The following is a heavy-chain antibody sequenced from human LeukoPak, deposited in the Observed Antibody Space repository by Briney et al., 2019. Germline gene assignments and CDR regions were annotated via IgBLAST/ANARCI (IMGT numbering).Heavy chain of an antibody. Sequence: GGSLRLSCATSGFTFSSYAMNWVRQAPGKGLECVSFISTSGDFTYYAASVKGRFTVSKDNSKNTLYLQMNSLRADDTAVYYCAGCSGGSCYSRGKYGVDVWGQGTTVIVSS. CDR1: GFTFSSYA. J-gene: IGHJ6*01. D-gene: IGHD2-15*01. V-gene: IGHV3-23*01. CDR3: AGCSGGSCYSRGKYGVDV. CDR2: ISTSGDFT.